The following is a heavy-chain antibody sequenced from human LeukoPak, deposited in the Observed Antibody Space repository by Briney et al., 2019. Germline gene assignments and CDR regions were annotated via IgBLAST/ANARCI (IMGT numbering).Heavy chain of an antibody. V-gene: IGHV1-24*01. CDR1: GYTLTELS. J-gene: IGHJ3*02. D-gene: IGHD5-24*01. Sequence: ASVKVSCKVSGYTLTELSMHWVRQAPGKGLEWMGGFDPEDGETIYVQKFQGRVTMTEDTSTDTAYMELSSLRSEDTAVYYCATHLEAVDAFDIWGQGTMVTVSS. CDR2: FDPEDGET. CDR3: ATHLEAVDAFDI.